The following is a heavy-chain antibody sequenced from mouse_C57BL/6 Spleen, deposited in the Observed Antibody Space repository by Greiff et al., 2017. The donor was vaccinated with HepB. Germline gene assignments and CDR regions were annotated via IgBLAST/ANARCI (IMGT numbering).Heavy chain of an antibody. CDR1: GYTFTSYW. J-gene: IGHJ2*01. V-gene: IGHV1-64*01. Sequence: QVQLQQPGAELVKPGASVKLSCKASGYTFTSYWMHWVKQRPGQGLEWIGMIHPNSGSTNYNEKFKSKATLTVDKSSSTAYMQLSSLTSEDSAVYYCARSEGYYYGSSYYFDYWGQGTTLTVSS. D-gene: IGHD1-1*01. CDR2: IHPNSGST. CDR3: ARSEGYYYGSSYYFDY.